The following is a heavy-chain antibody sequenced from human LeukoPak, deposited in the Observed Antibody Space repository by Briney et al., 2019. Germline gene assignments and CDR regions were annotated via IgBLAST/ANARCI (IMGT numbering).Heavy chain of an antibody. Sequence: ASVKVSCKASDYTFTGYYMHWVRQAPGQGLDWMGWINAYNTNTKSAQRLQGKITMTTDTSASTAYMELGSLRSDDTAVYYCATSDGTVTTFQYWGQGTLVTVSS. CDR3: ATSDGTVTTFQY. J-gene: IGHJ4*02. CDR1: DYTFTGYY. CDR2: INAYNTNT. V-gene: IGHV1-18*04. D-gene: IGHD4-11*01.